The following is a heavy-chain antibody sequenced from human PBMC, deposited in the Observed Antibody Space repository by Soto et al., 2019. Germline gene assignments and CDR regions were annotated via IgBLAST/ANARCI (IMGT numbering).Heavy chain of an antibody. D-gene: IGHD3-10*01. CDR1: GFSFSHYW. V-gene: IGHV3-74*01. Sequence: VGSLRLSCAASGFSFSHYWMHWVRQAPGKGLVWVSRISPDGRTTTYADSVKGRFAISRDNAKSTLYLQMNSLTVEDGAVYYCADSWLPTSYWGPGTLVTVSS. J-gene: IGHJ4*02. CDR2: ISPDGRTT. CDR3: ADSWLPTSY.